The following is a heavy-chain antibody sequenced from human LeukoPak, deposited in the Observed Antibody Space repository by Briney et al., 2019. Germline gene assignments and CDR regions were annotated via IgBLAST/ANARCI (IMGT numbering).Heavy chain of an antibody. CDR1: GFTFSSFA. V-gene: IGHV3-23*01. J-gene: IGHJ3*02. CDR3: TRDPPDAFDI. CDR2: ISGSGST. Sequence: GGSLRLSCAASGFTFSSFAMSWVRQAPGKGLEWVSAISGSGSTYYADSVKGRFTISRDNSKNTLYLRMNSLRAEDTAVYYCTRDPPDAFDIWGQGTMVTVSS.